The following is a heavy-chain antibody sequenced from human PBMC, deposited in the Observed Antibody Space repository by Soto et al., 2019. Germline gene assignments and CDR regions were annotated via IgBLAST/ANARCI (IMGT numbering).Heavy chain of an antibody. CDR1: GGTFSSYA. J-gene: IGHJ5*02. CDR2: IIPIFGTA. D-gene: IGHD6-6*01. V-gene: IGHV1-69*12. CDR3: ARDGGIAARPGGSWFDP. Sequence: QVQLVQSGAEVKKPGSSVKVSCKASGGTFSSYAISWVRQAPGQGLEWMGGIIPIFGTANYAQKFQGRVTIAADESTSTAYMELSSLRSEDTAVYYCARDGGIAARPGGSWFDPWGQGTLVTVSS.